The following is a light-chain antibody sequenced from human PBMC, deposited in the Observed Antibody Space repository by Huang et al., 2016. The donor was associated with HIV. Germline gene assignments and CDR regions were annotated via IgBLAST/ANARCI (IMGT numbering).Light chain of an antibody. CDR1: QSVGSY. CDR3: QQRSTWPLT. CDR2: DTS. Sequence: EVVLTQSPSILSLSLGGTGTISCKASQSVGSYVAWYQQRPGQSPRLLLYDTSNRAAGIPSRFSGSGSGTDCTLTISGLESEDLGVFYCQQRSTWPLTFGGGTKLA. V-gene: IGKV3-11*01. J-gene: IGKJ4*01.